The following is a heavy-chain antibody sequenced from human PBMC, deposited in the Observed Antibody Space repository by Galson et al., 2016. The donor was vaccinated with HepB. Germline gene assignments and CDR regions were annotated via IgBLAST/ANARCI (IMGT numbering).Heavy chain of an antibody. CDR3: ARYYASGSSNWFDP. V-gene: IGHV3-21*01. CDR2: TSGSSSYI. Sequence: CAASGFTFSGFSMNWIRQAPGKGLEWVSSTSGSSSYIYYADSVKGRFAISRDNARNSLYLQMNTLRAEDTAVYYCARYYASGSSNWFDPWGQGTLVTVSS. D-gene: IGHD3-10*01. J-gene: IGHJ5*02. CDR1: GFTFSGFS.